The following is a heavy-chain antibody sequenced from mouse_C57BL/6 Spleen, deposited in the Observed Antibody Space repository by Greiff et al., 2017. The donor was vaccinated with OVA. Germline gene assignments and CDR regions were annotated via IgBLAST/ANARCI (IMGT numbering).Heavy chain of an antibody. CDR2: IHPNSGST. CDR1: GYTFTSYW. CDR3: ANYYGSSYQYYFDY. Sequence: QVQLQQPGAELVKPGASVKLSCKASGYTFTSYWMHWVKQRPGQGLEWIGMIHPNSGSTNYNEKFKSKATLTVDKSSSTAYMQLSSLTSEDSAVYYCANYYGSSYQYYFDYWGQGTTLTVSS. D-gene: IGHD1-1*01. J-gene: IGHJ2*01. V-gene: IGHV1-64*01.